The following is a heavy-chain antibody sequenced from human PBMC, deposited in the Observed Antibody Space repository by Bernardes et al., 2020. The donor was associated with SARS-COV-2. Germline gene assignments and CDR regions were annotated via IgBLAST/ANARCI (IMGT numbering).Heavy chain of an antibody. V-gene: IGHV4-34*01. J-gene: IGHJ5*02. D-gene: IGHD3-3*01. CDR3: ARIVRYYDFWSGYYTGNWFDP. CDR2: INHSGST. Sequence: EPLSFTFAVYVGSFSGYYWSWIRPPPGKGLEWIGAINHSGSTNYNPSLKSRVTISVDTSKNQFSLKLSSVTAADTAVYYCARIVRYYDFWSGYYTGNWFDPWGQGTLVTVSS. CDR1: VGSFSGYY.